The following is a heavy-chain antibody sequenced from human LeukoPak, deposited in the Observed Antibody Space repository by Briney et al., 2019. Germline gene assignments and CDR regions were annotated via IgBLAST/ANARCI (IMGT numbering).Heavy chain of an antibody. CDR2: ISPGGGDK. CDR1: GFTFSTYW. CDR3: ASRSFPDYYYYGMDV. D-gene: IGHD3-3*02. J-gene: IGHJ6*02. V-gene: IGHV3-7*03. Sequence: GGSLRLSCAASGFTFSTYWMSWVRQAPGKGLEWVANISPGGGDKYYVDSVKGRFTISRDNAGNSLYLQMHTLRVEDTAVYYCASRSFPDYYYYGMDVWGQGTTVTVSS.